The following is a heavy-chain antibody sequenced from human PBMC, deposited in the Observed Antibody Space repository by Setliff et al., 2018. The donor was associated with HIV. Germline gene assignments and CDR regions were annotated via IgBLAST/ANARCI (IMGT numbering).Heavy chain of an antibody. Sequence: SVKVSCKAAGGTFNNYVFSWVRKAPGRGLEWIGTIIPILDTTNYAQKFQDRVTMTTDESTSTAYMELRSLTSEDTAVYYCARDLDEAVKDADNYVPLDLWGQGTLVTVSS. D-gene: IGHD3-16*01. CDR2: IIPILDTT. J-gene: IGHJ5*02. CDR3: ARDLDEAVKDADNYVPLDL. V-gene: IGHV1-69*11. CDR1: GGTFNNYV.